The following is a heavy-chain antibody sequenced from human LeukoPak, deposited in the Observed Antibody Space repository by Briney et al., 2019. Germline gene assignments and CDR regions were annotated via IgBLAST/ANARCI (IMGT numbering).Heavy chain of an antibody. CDR3: AAFPTTVVTPDYFDY. V-gene: IGHV3-23*01. J-gene: IGHJ4*02. CDR1: GFTFSSYS. D-gene: IGHD4-23*01. CDR2: TSGSGGST. Sequence: GGSLRLSCAASGFTFSSYSMNWVRQAPGKGLEWVSATSGSGGSTYYADSVKGRFTISRDNSKNTLYLQMNGLRAEDTAVYYCAAFPTTVVTPDYFDYWGQGTLVTVSS.